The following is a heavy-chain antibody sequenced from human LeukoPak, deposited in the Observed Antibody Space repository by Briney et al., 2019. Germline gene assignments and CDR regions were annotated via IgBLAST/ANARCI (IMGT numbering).Heavy chain of an antibody. J-gene: IGHJ4*02. Sequence: GGSLRLSCAASGFTLSSYWMSWVRQAPGKGLEWVANIKQDGSEKYYVDSVKGRFTISRDNAKNSLYLQMNSLRAEDTAVYYCARDMTLDYWGQRTLVTVSS. D-gene: IGHD3-16*01. CDR2: IKQDGSEK. CDR3: ARDMTLDY. CDR1: GFTLSSYW. V-gene: IGHV3-7*01.